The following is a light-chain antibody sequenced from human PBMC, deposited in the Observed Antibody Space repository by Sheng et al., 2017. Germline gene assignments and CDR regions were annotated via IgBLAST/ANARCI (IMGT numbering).Light chain of an antibody. V-gene: IGLV2-14*03. Sequence: QSALTQPASVSGSPGQSITISCTGTSSDVGGYNYVSWYQQHPGKAPKLMIYDVSNRPSGVSNRFSGSKSGNTASLTISGLQAEDEADYYCCSYAGSWSWVFGGGTMLTVL. CDR1: SSDVGGYNY. CDR3: CSYAGSWSWV. J-gene: IGLJ3*02. CDR2: DVS.